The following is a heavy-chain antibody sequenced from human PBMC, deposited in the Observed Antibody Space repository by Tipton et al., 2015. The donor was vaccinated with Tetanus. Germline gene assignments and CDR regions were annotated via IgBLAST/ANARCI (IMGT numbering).Heavy chain of an antibody. CDR1: GFTFRSYG. Sequence: SLRLSCAASGFTFRSYGMHWVRQAPGTGLEWVAVIWNDGTTKYYGDSVKGRFSISRDNSKNTLYLQMNSLRVEDTALYYCARDDDPIGNDLDVWGQGTTVTVSS. J-gene: IGHJ6*02. D-gene: IGHD5-12*01. V-gene: IGHV3-33*01. CDR2: IWNDGTTK. CDR3: ARDDDPIGNDLDV.